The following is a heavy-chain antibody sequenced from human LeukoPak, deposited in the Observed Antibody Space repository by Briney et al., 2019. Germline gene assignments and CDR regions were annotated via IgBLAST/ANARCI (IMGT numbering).Heavy chain of an antibody. CDR3: ARERSYYYDSSGYCYFDY. CDR2: FDPEDGET. Sequence: GASVKVSWKVSGYTLTELSMHWVRQAPGKGLEWMGGFDPEDGETIYAQKFQGRVTMTEDTSTDTAYMELRSLRSDDTAVYYCARERSYYYDSSGYCYFDYWGQGTLVTVSS. CDR1: GYTLTELS. V-gene: IGHV1-24*01. D-gene: IGHD3-22*01. J-gene: IGHJ4*02.